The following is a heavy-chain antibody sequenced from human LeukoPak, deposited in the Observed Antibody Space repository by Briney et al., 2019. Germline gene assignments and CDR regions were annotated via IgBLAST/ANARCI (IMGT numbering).Heavy chain of an antibody. CDR3: ARSNYYDSSGYCDY. CDR1: GGTFSSYA. CDR2: IIPIFGTA. D-gene: IGHD3-22*01. J-gene: IGHJ4*02. V-gene: IGHV1-69*05. Sequence: SVKVSCKASGGTFSSYAISWVRQAPGQGLEWMGRIIPIFGTANYAQKFQGRVTITTDESTSTAYMELSSLRSEDTAVYYCARSNYYDSSGYCDYWGQGTLVTLSS.